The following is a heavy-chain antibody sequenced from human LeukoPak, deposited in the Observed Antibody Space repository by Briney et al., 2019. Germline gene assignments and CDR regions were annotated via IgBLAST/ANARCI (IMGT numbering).Heavy chain of an antibody. V-gene: IGHV3-48*01. Sequence: GGSLRLSCAASGFTFSSYSMNWVRQAAGRGREWVSYMSSISSTIYYADSVKGRFTISRDNAKNSLYLQMHSLRAEDTAVYYCARVGHAPGLNVDYWGQGTLVTVSS. J-gene: IGHJ4*02. CDR2: MSSISSTI. D-gene: IGHD3/OR15-3a*01. CDR3: ARVGHAPGLNVDY. CDR1: GFTFSSYS.